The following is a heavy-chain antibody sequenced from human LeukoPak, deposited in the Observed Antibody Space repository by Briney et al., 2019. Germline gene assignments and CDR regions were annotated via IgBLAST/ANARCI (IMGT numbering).Heavy chain of an antibody. Sequence: SETLSLTCTVSGASISSHYWSWLRQPPGKGLEWIGYVIDSVRTKDNPSLQSRLTLSADTPKNEFSLRLSSVTAADTAVYYCARDSRWSIADPAFDYWGQGTLVTVSS. J-gene: IGHJ4*02. V-gene: IGHV4-59*11. D-gene: IGHD6-6*01. CDR2: VIDSVRT. CDR3: ARDSRWSIADPAFDY. CDR1: GASISSHY.